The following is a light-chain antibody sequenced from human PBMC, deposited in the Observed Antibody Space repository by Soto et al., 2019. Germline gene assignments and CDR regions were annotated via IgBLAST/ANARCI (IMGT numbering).Light chain of an antibody. CDR1: QSVSSSY. CDR2: GTS. V-gene: IGKV3-20*01. CDR3: QQYGSSSWT. J-gene: IGKJ1*01. Sequence: EIVLTQSPGTLSLSPGERATLSCRASQSVSSSYLAWYQQKPGQAPRLLIYGTSSRATAITHSFSGSWSGTDFTLTLSRLEPEDFSVYYCQQYGSSSWTFGQGTKGEIK.